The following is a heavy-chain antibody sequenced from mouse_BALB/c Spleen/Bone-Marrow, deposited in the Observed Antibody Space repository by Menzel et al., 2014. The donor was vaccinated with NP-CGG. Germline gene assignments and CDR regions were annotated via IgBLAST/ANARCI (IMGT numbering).Heavy chain of an antibody. D-gene: IGHD4-1*01. Sequence: DVHLVESGGGLVQPGGSRKLSCAASGFTFSSFGMHWVRQAPEKGLEWVAYISSGSTAICYADTVKGRFTISRDNPKNTLFLQMTSLRSEDTAMYYCVRGGNWDDFDVWGAGTTVTVSS. CDR2: ISSGSTAI. V-gene: IGHV5-17*02. J-gene: IGHJ1*01. CDR1: GFTFSSFG. CDR3: VRGGNWDDFDV.